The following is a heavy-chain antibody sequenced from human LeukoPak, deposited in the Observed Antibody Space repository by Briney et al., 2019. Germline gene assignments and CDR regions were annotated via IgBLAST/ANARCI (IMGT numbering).Heavy chain of an antibody. D-gene: IGHD6-13*01. J-gene: IGHJ4*02. CDR2: MNPNSGKT. V-gene: IGHV1-8*01. CDR1: GYTFTSYD. Sequence: GASVKVSCKASGYTFTSYDINWVRQATGQGLDWMGWMNPNSGKTGNAQKVQGQVPMTRNTTISTAYLELSSLRSEDTAVYSWARGPPESSNSDYWGQGPLVTVSS. CDR3: ARGPPESSNSDY.